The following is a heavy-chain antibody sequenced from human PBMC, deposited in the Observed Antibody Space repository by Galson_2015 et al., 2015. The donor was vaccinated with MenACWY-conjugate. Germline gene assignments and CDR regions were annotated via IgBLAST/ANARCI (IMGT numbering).Heavy chain of an antibody. CDR3: AKDMYTNHWLLFDT. Sequence: SLRLSCAASGFTFSNYAMNWVRQAPGKGLEWVSTIGGSAGDANYADSVKGRFTITRDNSKNTLFLHMNSLRAEDTAVYYCAKDMYTNHWLLFDTWGQGSLVTVSS. D-gene: IGHD2-2*02. CDR2: IGGSAGDA. CDR1: GFTFSNYA. J-gene: IGHJ5*02. V-gene: IGHV3-23*01.